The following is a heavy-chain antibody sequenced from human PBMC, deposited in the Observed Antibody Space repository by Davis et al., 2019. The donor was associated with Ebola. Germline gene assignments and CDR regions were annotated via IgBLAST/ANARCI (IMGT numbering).Heavy chain of an antibody. CDR3: ARIDFWSGYSDY. J-gene: IGHJ4*02. V-gene: IGHV3-53*01. Sequence: PGGSLRLSCAASGFTASSNYMSWVRQAPGKGLEWVSVIYSGGSTYYADSVKGRFTISRDNSKNTLYLQMNSLRAEDTAVYYCARIDFWSGYSDYWGQGTLVTVSS. CDR2: IYSGGST. D-gene: IGHD3-3*01. CDR1: GFTASSNY.